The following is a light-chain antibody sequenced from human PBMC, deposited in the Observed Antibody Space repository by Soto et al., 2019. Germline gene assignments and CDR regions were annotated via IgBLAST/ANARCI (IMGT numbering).Light chain of an antibody. CDR1: QDITNY. V-gene: IGKV1-33*01. J-gene: IGKJ2*01. CDR3: QQYDNLPPL. CDR2: DAS. Sequence: DIQMNQSPSSLSASVGDRVTITCQASQDITNYLNWYQQKPGKAPKLLTYDASNLETGIPSRFSGGGSGTDFTFTISSRQAEDIATYYCQQYDNLPPLFGQGTKLEIK.